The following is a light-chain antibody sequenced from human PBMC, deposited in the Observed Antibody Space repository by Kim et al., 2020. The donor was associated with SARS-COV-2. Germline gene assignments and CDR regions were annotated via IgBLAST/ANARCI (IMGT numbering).Light chain of an antibody. CDR2: YDR. J-gene: IGLJ1*01. Sequence: SYELTQPPAVSVAPGKTARITCGGDNMGRKSVHWYQQKPGQSPVLVIYYDRERPSWIPERFSGSNSGNTATLTISKVEAGDEADYYCQVWDSSSDLDVFG. V-gene: IGLV3-21*04. CDR3: QVWDSSSDLDV. CDR1: NMGRKS.